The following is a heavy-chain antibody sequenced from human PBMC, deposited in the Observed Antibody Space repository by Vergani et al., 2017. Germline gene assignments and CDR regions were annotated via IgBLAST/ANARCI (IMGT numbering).Heavy chain of an antibody. D-gene: IGHD3-9*01. Sequence: QVQVVQSGAEVKKSGASVKVSCKTSGYTFSNYYMHWVRQAPGQGLEWMGIINPSGGHTNYAQKFQGRVTMTRDTSTSTVYMELSSLRSEDTAIYYCARGDYDILTGYRYWGKGTLVTVS. J-gene: IGHJ4*02. CDR1: GYTFSNYY. V-gene: IGHV1-46*03. CDR2: INPSGGHT. CDR3: ARGDYDILTGYRY.